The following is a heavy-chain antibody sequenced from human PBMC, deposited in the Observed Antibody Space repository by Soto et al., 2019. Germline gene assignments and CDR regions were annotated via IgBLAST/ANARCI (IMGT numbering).Heavy chain of an antibody. CDR2: ISFDGSDI. J-gene: IGHJ4*02. CDR1: GFTFSSYG. V-gene: IGHV3-30*18. CDR3: AKDQVGGSSSPYDY. Sequence: QVQLVESGGGVVQPGRSLRLSCAASGFTFSSYGMHWVRQAPGKGLEWVAVISFDGSDIYYAASVKGRFTISRDNSNNALYLQMNSLRAEDTAVYYCAKDQVGGSSSPYDYWGQGTLVTVSS. D-gene: IGHD6-6*01.